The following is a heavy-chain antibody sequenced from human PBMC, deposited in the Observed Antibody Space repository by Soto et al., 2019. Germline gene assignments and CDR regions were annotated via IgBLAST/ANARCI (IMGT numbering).Heavy chain of an antibody. CDR3: ASLVVITTRAHYYYYYGMDV. V-gene: IGHV4-34*01. CDR2: INHSGST. CDR1: GGSFSGYY. Sequence: SETLSLTXAVYGGSFSGYYWSWIRQPPGKGLEWIGEINHSGSTNYNPSLKSRVTISVDTSKNQFSLKLSSVTAADTAVYYCASLVVITTRAHYYYYYGMDVWGQGTTVTVSS. D-gene: IGHD3-22*01. J-gene: IGHJ6*02.